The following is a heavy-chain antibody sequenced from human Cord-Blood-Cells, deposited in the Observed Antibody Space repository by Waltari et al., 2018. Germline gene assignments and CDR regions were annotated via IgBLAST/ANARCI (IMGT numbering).Heavy chain of an antibody. CDR3: ASPHCSGGSCYDY. Sequence: QLQLQESGPGLVKPSETLSHTCTVPGGSISSRSYYLGCIGQPPGKGLEWMGSIYYSGSTDYNPSLKSRVTISVDTSKNQFSLKLSSVTAADTAVYYCASPHCSGGSCYDYWGQGTLVTVSS. J-gene: IGHJ4*02. CDR1: GGSISSRSYY. V-gene: IGHV4-39*01. CDR2: IYYSGST. D-gene: IGHD2-15*01.